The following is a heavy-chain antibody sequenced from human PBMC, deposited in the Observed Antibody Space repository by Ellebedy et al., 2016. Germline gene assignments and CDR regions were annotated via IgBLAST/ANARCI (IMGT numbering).Heavy chain of an antibody. CDR3: ARAALRGGADCGGTCSILGN. CDR2: IHDDGSAT. Sequence: GGSLRLSCAASGFTFSNYWMHWARQAPGEGLVWVSRIHDDGSATSYADSVKGRFTISRDNAKNTVYLQMNSLRAEDTAVYFCARAALRGGADCGGTCSILGNWGQGTLVTVSS. CDR1: GFTFSNYW. D-gene: IGHD2-21*01. J-gene: IGHJ4*02. V-gene: IGHV3-74*01.